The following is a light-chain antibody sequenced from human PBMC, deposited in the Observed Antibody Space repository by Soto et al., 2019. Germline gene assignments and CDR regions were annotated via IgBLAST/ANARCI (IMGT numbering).Light chain of an antibody. V-gene: IGKV4-1*01. CDR2: WAS. J-gene: IGKJ2*01. Sequence: DIVMTQSQESLAVSLGETATIACTSSQTLLYSSNKKNYLAWYQHKPRQPPRLLIYWASTRKSGVPDRFSGSGSGTDFTLTISSLQAEDVATYYCQQYYDTPTFGQGTKLEIK. CDR1: QTLLYSSNKKNY. CDR3: QQYYDTPT.